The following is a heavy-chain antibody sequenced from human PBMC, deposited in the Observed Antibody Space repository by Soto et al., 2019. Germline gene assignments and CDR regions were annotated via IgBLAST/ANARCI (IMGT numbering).Heavy chain of an antibody. J-gene: IGHJ4*02. CDR2: IFSNDEK. Sequence: SGPTLVNPTETLTLTCTVSGFSLSNARMGVSWIRQPPGKALEWLAHIFSNDEKSYSTSLKSRLTISKDTSKSQVVLTMTNMDPVDTATYYCARSSNYDFWSGYYRIYYFDYWGQGTLVTVSS. CDR3: ARSSNYDFWSGYYRIYYFDY. D-gene: IGHD3-3*01. V-gene: IGHV2-26*01. CDR1: GFSLSNARMG.